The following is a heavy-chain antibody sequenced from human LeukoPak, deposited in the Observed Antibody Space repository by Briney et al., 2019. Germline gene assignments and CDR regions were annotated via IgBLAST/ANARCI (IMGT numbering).Heavy chain of an antibody. CDR2: IYHSGST. V-gene: IGHV4-61*01. J-gene: IGHJ4*02. CDR3: ARGGEYCDSSGSINY. Sequence: SETLSLTCTVSGDSVSSGSYYWSWIRQPPGKGLEWIGYIYHSGSTNYNPSLKSRVTISIDTSKNQFSLKLSSVTAADTAVYYCARGGEYCDSSGSINYWGQGTLVTVSS. D-gene: IGHD3-22*01. CDR1: GDSVSSGSYY.